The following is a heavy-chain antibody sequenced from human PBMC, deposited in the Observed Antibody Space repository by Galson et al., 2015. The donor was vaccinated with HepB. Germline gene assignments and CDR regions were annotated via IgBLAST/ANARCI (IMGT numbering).Heavy chain of an antibody. J-gene: IGHJ4*02. D-gene: IGHD5-18*01. V-gene: IGHV1-69*13. CDR2: IIPIFGTA. CDR1: GGTFSSYA. Sequence: SVKVSCKASGGTFSSYAISWVRQAPGQGLEWMGGIIPIFGTANYAQKFQGRVTITADESTSTAYMELSSLRSEDTAVYYCARDLGRGYSYGYRGGYFDYSGQGTLVTVA. CDR3: ARDLGRGYSYGYRGGYFDY.